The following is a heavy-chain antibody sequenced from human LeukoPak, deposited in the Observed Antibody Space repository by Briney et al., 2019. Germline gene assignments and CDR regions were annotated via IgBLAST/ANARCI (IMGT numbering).Heavy chain of an antibody. J-gene: IGHJ3*02. D-gene: IGHD3-16*01. CDR1: GGSISSGSYY. Sequence: PSETLSLTCTVSGGSISSGSYYWRWIRQPAGKGLEWVGRIYTSGSTNYNPSLKSRLTISVDRAKNQFSLKLSSVTAADTAVYFCAREQAFGNAFDIWGQGTMVTVSS. V-gene: IGHV4-61*02. CDR3: AREQAFGNAFDI. CDR2: IYTSGST.